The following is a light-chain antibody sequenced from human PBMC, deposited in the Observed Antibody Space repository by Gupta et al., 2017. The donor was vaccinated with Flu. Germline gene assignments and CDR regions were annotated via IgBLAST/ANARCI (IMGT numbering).Light chain of an antibody. CDR3: SLSYSDSSYVI. V-gene: IGLV7-46*01. CDR1: TGAVTSGHY. CDR2: DST. Sequence: QAVVTQEPSLTVSPGGTVTLTCGSSTGAVTSGHYPYWFQQKPGQAPMTLIYDSTNRHSWTPARFSGSLLGGKAALTLSGAQPEDEAEYYCSLSYSDSSYVIFGGGTKLTVL. J-gene: IGLJ2*01.